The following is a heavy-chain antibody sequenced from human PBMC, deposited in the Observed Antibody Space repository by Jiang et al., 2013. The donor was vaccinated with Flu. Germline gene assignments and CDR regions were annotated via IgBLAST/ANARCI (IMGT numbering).Heavy chain of an antibody. CDR1: GGSISSYY. V-gene: IGHV4-59*01. CDR3: AREGGVWFGELLLNWFDP. J-gene: IGHJ5*02. Sequence: GPGLVKPSETLSLTCTVSGGSISSYYWSWIRQPPGKGLEWIGYIYYSGSTNYNPSLKSRVTISVDTSKNQFSLKLSSVTAADTAVYYCAREGGVWFGELLLNWFDPWGQGTLVTVSS. CDR2: IYYSGST. D-gene: IGHD3-10*01.